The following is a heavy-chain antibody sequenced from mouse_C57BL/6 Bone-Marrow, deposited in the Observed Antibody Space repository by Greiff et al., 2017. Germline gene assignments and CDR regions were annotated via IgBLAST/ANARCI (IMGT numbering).Heavy chain of an antibody. J-gene: IGHJ3*01. D-gene: IGHD2-14*01. CDR2: IDPENGDT. CDR1: GFNIKDDY. V-gene: IGHV14-4*01. CDR3: TAYETWFAY. Sequence: EVQLKESGAELVRPGASVKLSCTASGFNIKDDYMHWVKQRPEQGLEWIGWIDPENGDTEYASKFQGKATITADTSSNTAYLQLSSLTSEDTAVYYCTAYETWFAYWGQGTLVTVSA.